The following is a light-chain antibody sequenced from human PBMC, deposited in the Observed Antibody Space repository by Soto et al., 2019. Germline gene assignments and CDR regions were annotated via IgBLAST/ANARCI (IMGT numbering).Light chain of an antibody. CDR3: SSYRSSSSRWV. CDR1: SSDLGDDNY. Sequence: QPVLTQPASVSGSPGQSITISCTGSSSDLGDDNYVSWYQHHPGRAPKVMIYHVNNRPSGVSDRFSGSKSDNTASLTISGLQAEDEAYYYCSSYRSSSSRWVFGGGTKLTVL. J-gene: IGLJ3*02. CDR2: HVN. V-gene: IGLV2-14*03.